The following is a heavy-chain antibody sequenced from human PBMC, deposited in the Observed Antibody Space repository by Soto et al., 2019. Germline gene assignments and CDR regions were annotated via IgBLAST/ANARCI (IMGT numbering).Heavy chain of an antibody. V-gene: IGHV1-18*01. CDR1: SYTFTSYG. Sequence: QVQLVQSGAEVKKPGASVKVSCKTSSYTFTSYGISWVRQAPGQGLDWMGGISAYNGNTNYAQKRQGTVTRTTDTATSTASMELRTLSSDDTAVYSCAREDPPSLTWGQGTLVTVSS. CDR3: AREDPPSLT. D-gene: IGHD2-2*01. J-gene: IGHJ5*02. CDR2: ISAYNGNT.